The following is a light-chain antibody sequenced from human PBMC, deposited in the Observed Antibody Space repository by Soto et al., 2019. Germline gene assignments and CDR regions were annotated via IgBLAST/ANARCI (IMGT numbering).Light chain of an antibody. CDR2: GAS. Sequence: EIVLTQSPGTLSLSPGERATLSCRASQSVSRYLAWYQQKPGQAPRLLIYGASTRAAGIPDRFSGSGSGTDFTLSISRLEPEDLAVYYCQQYGNSLTFGGGTKVDIK. J-gene: IGKJ4*01. CDR1: QSVSRY. V-gene: IGKV3-20*01. CDR3: QQYGNSLT.